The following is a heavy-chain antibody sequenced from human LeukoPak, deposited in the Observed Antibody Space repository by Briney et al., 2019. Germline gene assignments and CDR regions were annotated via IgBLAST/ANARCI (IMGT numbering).Heavy chain of an antibody. D-gene: IGHD4-17*01. CDR3: AKGSHSYYGDYVDY. CDR1: GFTFSAYW. V-gene: IGHV3-74*01. CDR2: MNSDGSYT. Sequence: PGGSLRLSCEASGFTFSAYWMHWVRRAPEKGLMWVSRMNSDGSYTNYADSVKGRFTISRYNPGNTLYLQMNSLRAEDTAVYYCAKGSHSYYGDYVDYWSQGTLVTVSS. J-gene: IGHJ4*02.